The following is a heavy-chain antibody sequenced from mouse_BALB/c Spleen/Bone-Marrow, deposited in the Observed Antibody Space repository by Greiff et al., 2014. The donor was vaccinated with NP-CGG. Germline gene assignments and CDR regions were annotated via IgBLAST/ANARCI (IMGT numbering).Heavy chain of an antibody. CDR3: VRGNYGNYVDYFDF. D-gene: IGHD2-1*01. Sequence: VQLKESGGGLVQPGGSLKLSCAASGFTFSNYGMSWVRQTPDKRLELVATINSNGGSTYYPDSVKGRFTISRDTAKNTLCLQMSSLKSEETAMYYCVRGNYGNYVDYFDFWGQGTTLTVSS. CDR2: INSNGGST. CDR1: GFTFSNYG. V-gene: IGHV5-6-3*01. J-gene: IGHJ2*01.